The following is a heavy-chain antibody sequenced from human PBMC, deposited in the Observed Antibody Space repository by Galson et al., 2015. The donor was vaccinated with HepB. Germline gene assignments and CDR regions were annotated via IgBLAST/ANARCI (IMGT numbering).Heavy chain of an antibody. CDR2: ISYDGSNK. V-gene: IGHV3-30-3*01. CDR3: ARDASSSWYGWFDP. CDR1: GFTFSSYA. D-gene: IGHD6-13*01. Sequence: PLRLSCAASGFTFSSYAMHWVRQAPGKGLEWVAVISYDGSNKNYADSVKGRFTISRDNSKNTLYLQMNSLRGEDTAVYYCARDASSSWYGWFDPWGQGTLVTVSS. J-gene: IGHJ5*02.